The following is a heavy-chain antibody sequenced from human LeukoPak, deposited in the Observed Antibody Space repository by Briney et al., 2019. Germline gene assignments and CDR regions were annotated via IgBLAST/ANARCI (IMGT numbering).Heavy chain of an antibody. CDR2: TYYRSKWYN. CDR1: GDSVSSNSAA. CDR3: ARASGWYNHWFDP. J-gene: IGHJ5*02. D-gene: IGHD6-19*01. Sequence: VKPSQTLSLTCAISGDSVSSNSAAWNWIRQSPSTGLEWLGRTYYRSKWYNDYAVSVKSRITINPDTSKNQFSLQLNSVTPEDTAVYYCARASGWYNHWFDPWGQGTLVTVSS. V-gene: IGHV6-1*01.